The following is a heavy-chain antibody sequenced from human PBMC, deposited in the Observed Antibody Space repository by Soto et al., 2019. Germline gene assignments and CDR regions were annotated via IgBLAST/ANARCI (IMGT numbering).Heavy chain of an antibody. D-gene: IGHD2-8*01. CDR3: ARDPNVNGVSYYYGMDV. CDR2: INAGNGNT. Sequence: ASVTVSCKASGYTFTSYAMHWVRQAPGQRLEWMGWINAGNGNTKYSQKFQGRVTITRDTSASTAYMELSSLRSEDTAVYYCARDPNVNGVSYYYGMDVWGQGTTVTVSS. J-gene: IGHJ6*02. CDR1: GYTFTSYA. V-gene: IGHV1-3*01.